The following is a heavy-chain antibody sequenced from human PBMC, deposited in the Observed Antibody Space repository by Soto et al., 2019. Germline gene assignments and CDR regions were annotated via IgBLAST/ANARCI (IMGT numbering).Heavy chain of an antibody. CDR1: GFTFSSYG. CDR2: ISYDGSNT. D-gene: IGHD1-26*01. V-gene: IGHV3-30*18. Sequence: QVQLVESGGGVVQPGRSLRLSCVASGFTFSSYGMHWVRQAPGKGLEWVAIISYDGSNTYYADSVKGRFTISRENSKNTLYLPMNSLRAEDTSVYYCAKEGGLSGSYYISSSYYFDYWGQGTLVTVSS. CDR3: AKEGGLSGSYYISSSYYFDY. J-gene: IGHJ4*02.